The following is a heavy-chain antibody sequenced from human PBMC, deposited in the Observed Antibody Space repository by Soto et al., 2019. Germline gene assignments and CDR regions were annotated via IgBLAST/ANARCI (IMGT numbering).Heavy chain of an antibody. D-gene: IGHD3-10*02. V-gene: IGHV3-48*02. CDR3: ARDVQLVY. Sequence: GGSLRLSCAASGFTFSEHSINWVRQGPGKGLEWVAYISGTGGTAYYADSVKGRFTISRDNADNSVSLQMNSVRDEDTAVYYCARDVQLVYWGQGTLVTVSS. J-gene: IGHJ4*02. CDR1: GFTFSEHS. CDR2: ISGTGGTA.